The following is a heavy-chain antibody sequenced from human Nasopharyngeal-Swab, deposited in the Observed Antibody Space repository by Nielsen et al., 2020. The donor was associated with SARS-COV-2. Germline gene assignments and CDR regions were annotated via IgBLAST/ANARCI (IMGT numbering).Heavy chain of an antibody. J-gene: IGHJ4*02. D-gene: IGHD3-16*02. CDR2: IIPIFGTA. V-gene: IGHV1-69*06. Sequence: SVKVSCKASGGTFSSYAISWVRQAPGQGLEWMGGIIPIFGTANCAQKFQGRVTITADKSTSTAYTELSSLRSEDTAVYYCARNPVDYDYVWGSYRYRTFDYWGQGTLVTVSS. CDR3: ARNPVDYDYVWGSYRYRTFDY. CDR1: GGTFSSYA.